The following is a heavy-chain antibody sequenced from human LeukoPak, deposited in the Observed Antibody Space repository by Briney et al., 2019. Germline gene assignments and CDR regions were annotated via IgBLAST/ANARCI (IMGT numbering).Heavy chain of an antibody. D-gene: IGHD3-3*01. CDR3: AKVAQQDYDFEDY. V-gene: IGHV3-48*04. Sequence: GGSLRLSCAASGFIISSYSTNWVRQAPGKGLEWVSYISSSSSTIYYADSVKGRFTISRDNAKNSLYLQMNSLRAEDTAVYYCAKVAQQDYDFEDYWGQGTLVTVSS. CDR2: ISSSSSTI. CDR1: GFIISSYS. J-gene: IGHJ4*02.